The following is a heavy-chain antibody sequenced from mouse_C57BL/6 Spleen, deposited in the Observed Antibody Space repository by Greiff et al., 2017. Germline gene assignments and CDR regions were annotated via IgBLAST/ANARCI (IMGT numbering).Heavy chain of an antibody. CDR1: GYTFTDYY. Sequence: EVQLQQSGPVLVKPGASVKMSCKASGYTFTDYYMNWVKQSHGKSLEWIGVINPYNGGTSYNQKFKGKATLTVDKSSSTAYMELNSLTSEDSAVYYCARRLYYDYDGGNAMDYWGQGTSVTVSS. CDR3: ARRLYYDYDGGNAMDY. V-gene: IGHV1-19*01. CDR2: INPYNGGT. J-gene: IGHJ4*01. D-gene: IGHD2-4*01.